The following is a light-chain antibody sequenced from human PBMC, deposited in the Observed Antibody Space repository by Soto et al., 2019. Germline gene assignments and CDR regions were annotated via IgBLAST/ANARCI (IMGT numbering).Light chain of an antibody. V-gene: IGKV1-39*01. Sequence: DIQMTQSPPSLSSSVGDRVTITCRASQTIRTYLHWYQQKPGKAPNLLIYSASNLQSGVPSRFSGSGSGTDFTLTISSLQPEDSGTYYCQQTYSTLTWTFGQGTKVDIK. CDR2: SAS. CDR1: QTIRTY. CDR3: QQTYSTLTWT. J-gene: IGKJ1*01.